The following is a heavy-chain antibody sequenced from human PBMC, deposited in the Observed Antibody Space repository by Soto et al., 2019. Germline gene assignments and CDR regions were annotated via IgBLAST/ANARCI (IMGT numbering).Heavy chain of an antibody. J-gene: IGHJ2*01. V-gene: IGHV1-18*01. Sequence: QGQLVQSGAEVRKPGASVKVSCQASGYIFNNYGLSWVRQVPGQGLELVGWIGPYIGKTDYAQKSRDRVTMTVDPTTNTAYMELRSLTSDDSAFYYCARCYCSVGSCFTCWHFDLWGRGTLVTVSS. CDR1: GYIFNNYG. D-gene: IGHD6-19*01. CDR3: ARCYCSVGSCFTCWHFDL. CDR2: IGPYIGKT.